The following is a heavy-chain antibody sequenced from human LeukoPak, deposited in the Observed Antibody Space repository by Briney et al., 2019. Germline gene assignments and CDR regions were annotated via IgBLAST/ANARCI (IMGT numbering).Heavy chain of an antibody. J-gene: IGHJ5*02. CDR2: INHSGST. CDR3: ARDAYYYGSGSYPFDP. Sequence: SETLSLTCAVYGGSFSGYYWSWIRQPPGKGLEWIGEINHSGSTNYNPSLKGRVTISVDTSKNQFSLKLTSVTAADTAVYYCARDAYYYGSGSYPFDPWGQGTLVTVSS. CDR1: GGSFSGYY. D-gene: IGHD3-10*01. V-gene: IGHV4-34*01.